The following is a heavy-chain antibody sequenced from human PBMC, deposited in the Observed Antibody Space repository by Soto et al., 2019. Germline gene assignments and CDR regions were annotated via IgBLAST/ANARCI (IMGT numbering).Heavy chain of an antibody. D-gene: IGHD2-15*01. CDR1: GGSISSYY. Sequence: SETLSLTCTVSGGSISSYYWSWIRQPPGKGLEWIGYIYYSGSTNYNPSLKSRVPISVDTSKNQFSLKLSSVTAADTAVYYCARDKLLLGYMDVWGKGTTVTVSS. CDR3: ARDKLLLGYMDV. V-gene: IGHV4-59*01. J-gene: IGHJ6*03. CDR2: IYYSGST.